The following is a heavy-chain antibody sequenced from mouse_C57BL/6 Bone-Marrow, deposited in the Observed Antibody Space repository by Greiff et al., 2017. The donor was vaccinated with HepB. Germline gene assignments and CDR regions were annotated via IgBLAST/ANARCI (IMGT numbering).Heavy chain of an antibody. V-gene: IGHV1-76*01. J-gene: IGHJ2*01. CDR3: AIVWDYFDY. CDR2: IYPGSGNT. Sequence: QVQLQQSGAELVRPGASVKLSCKASGYTFTDYYINWVKQRPGQGLEWIARIYPGSGNTYYNEKFKGKATLTAEKSSSTAYMQLSSLTSEDSAVYFCAIVWDYFDYWGQGTTLTVSS. CDR1: GYTFTDYY. D-gene: IGHD2-10*02.